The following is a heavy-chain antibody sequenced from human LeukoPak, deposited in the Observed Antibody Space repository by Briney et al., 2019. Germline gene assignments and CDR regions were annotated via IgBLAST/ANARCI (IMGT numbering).Heavy chain of an antibody. CDR2: STGRGDRT. CDR3: ARYTRTFDY. V-gene: IGHV3-23*01. Sequence: GGSLRLSCAISGFTFGSSVMSWVRQAPGEGLEWVSTSTGRGDRTFYADSVKGRFTISRDNSRNTLYLQMNSLRAEDTATYYCARYTRTFDYWGQGTLVTVSS. J-gene: IGHJ4*02. CDR1: GFTFGSSV. D-gene: IGHD6-13*01.